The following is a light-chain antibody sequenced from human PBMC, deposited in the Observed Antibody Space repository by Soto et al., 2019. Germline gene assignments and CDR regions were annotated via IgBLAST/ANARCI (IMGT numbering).Light chain of an antibody. Sequence: QSALTQPPSASGSPGQSVTISCTGTSSDVGDNYVSWYQQHLGKAPKLIIYEVSQRPSGVPDRFSGSKSGNTASLTVSGLQTEDEADFSCGAYAGSNIFVLGPGTKVTVL. V-gene: IGLV2-8*01. CDR2: EVS. J-gene: IGLJ1*01. CDR1: SSDVGDNY. CDR3: GAYAGSNIFV.